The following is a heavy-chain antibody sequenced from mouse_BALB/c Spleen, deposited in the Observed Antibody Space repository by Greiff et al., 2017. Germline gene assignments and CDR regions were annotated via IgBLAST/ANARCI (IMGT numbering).Heavy chain of an antibody. CDR3: ALDSSGYGWAMDY. Sequence: VQLKQSGAELVKPGASVKLSCTASGFNIKDTYMHWVKQRPEQGLEWIGRIDPANGNTKYDPKFQGKATITADTSSNTAYLQLSSLTSEDTAVYYCALDSSGYGWAMDYWGQGTSVTVSS. D-gene: IGHD3-2*01. J-gene: IGHJ4*01. V-gene: IGHV14-3*02. CDR2: IDPANGNT. CDR1: GFNIKDTY.